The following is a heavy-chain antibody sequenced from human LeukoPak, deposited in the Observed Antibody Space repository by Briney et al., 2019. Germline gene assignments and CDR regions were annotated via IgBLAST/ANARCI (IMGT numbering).Heavy chain of an antibody. CDR3: ARNSGYYDFWSGYYLGSGYFDY. CDR1: GFSLSTSGMR. J-gene: IGHJ4*02. D-gene: IGHD3-3*01. Sequence: SGPALVKPTQTLTLTCTFSGFSLSTSGMRVSWIRQPPGKALEWLARIDWDDDKFYSTSLKTRLTISKDTSKNQVVLTMTNMDPVDTATYYCARNSGYYDFWSGYYLGSGYFDYWGQGTLVTVSS. V-gene: IGHV2-70*04. CDR2: IDWDDDK.